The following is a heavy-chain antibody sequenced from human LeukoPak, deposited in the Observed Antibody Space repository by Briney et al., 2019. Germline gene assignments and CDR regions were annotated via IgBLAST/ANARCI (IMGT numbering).Heavy chain of an antibody. CDR3: ARNHLLGYWYFDL. D-gene: IGHD1-26*01. J-gene: IGHJ2*01. Sequence: PGGSLRLSCTVAGFTVSRNYMSWVRQAPGKGLEWVSVIYGGGSTYYADSVSGRFTISRDNSKNILYLQMNSLRAEDTADYYCARNHLLGYWYFDLWGRGTQVTVSS. CDR2: IYGGGST. V-gene: IGHV3-53*01. CDR1: GFTVSRNY.